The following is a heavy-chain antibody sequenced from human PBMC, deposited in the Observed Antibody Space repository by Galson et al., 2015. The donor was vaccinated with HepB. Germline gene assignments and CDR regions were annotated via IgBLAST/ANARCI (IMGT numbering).Heavy chain of an antibody. Sequence: SVKVSCKAPGYTFTSYGISWVRQAPGQGLEWMGWISAYNGNTNYAQKLQGRVTMTTDTSTSTAYMELRSLRSDDTAVYYCARDPYCSSTSCYFGAFDIWGQGTMVTVSS. D-gene: IGHD2-2*01. J-gene: IGHJ3*02. CDR1: GYTFTSYG. CDR3: ARDPYCSSTSCYFGAFDI. V-gene: IGHV1-18*01. CDR2: ISAYNGNT.